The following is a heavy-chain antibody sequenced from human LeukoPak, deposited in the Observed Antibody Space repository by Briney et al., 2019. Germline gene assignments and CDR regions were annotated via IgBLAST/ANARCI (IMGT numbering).Heavy chain of an antibody. CDR3: ANQDHVWGSFRF. CDR1: GFPFSRYS. Sequence: GGSLRLSCAVSGFPFSRYSMSWVRQAPGKGLEWVASISSGGTNKHYADSVKGRVTISRDNAKDSLFLQLISLRAEDTAVYYCANQDHVWGSFRFWGKGTLVTVSS. CDR2: ISSGGTNK. J-gene: IGHJ4*02. D-gene: IGHD3-16*02. V-gene: IGHV3-21*01.